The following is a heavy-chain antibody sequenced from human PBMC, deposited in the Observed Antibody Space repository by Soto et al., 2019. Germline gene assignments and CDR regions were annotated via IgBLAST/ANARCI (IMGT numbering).Heavy chain of an antibody. Sequence: SETLSLTCTVSGNSISTVAYYWIWLRQHPVKGLEWIGHIFYSGNTHYSPSLESRVTISVDTSKNQFSIKLTSVTVADTAMEECERQGRSAAPTAGVDLCGQG. CDR1: GNSISTVAYY. J-gene: IGHJ5*02. CDR2: IFYSGNT. V-gene: IGHV4-31*03. D-gene: IGHD3-10*01. CDR3: ERQGRSAAPTAGVDL.